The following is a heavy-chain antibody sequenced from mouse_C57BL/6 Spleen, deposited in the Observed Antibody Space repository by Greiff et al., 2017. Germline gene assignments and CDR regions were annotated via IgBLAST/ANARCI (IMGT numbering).Heavy chain of an antibody. D-gene: IGHD1-1*01. Sequence: VQLQQPGAELVKPGASVKMSCKASGYTFTSYWITWVKQRPGQGLEWIGDIYPGSGSTNYNEKFKGKATLTVDTSSSTAYMQLSSLTSEDSAVYYCARDYGSINWDVDVWGTGTTVTVSS. CDR2: IYPGSGST. J-gene: IGHJ1*03. V-gene: IGHV1-55*01. CDR1: GYTFTSYW. CDR3: ARDYGSINWDVDV.